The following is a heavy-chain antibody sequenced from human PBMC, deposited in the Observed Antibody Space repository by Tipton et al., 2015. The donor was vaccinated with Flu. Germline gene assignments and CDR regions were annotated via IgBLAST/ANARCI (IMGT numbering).Heavy chain of an antibody. CDR3: ARDRIVGATWRRYYFDY. V-gene: IGHV3-53*05. CDR1: GFTVSSNY. D-gene: IGHD1-26*01. J-gene: IGHJ4*02. CDR2: IYSGGST. Sequence: SLRLSCAASGFTVSSNYMSWVRQAPGKGLEWVSVIYSGGSTYYADSVKGRFTISRDNSKNTLYLQMNSLRAEDTAVYYRARDRIVGATWRRYYFDYWGQGTLVTVSS.